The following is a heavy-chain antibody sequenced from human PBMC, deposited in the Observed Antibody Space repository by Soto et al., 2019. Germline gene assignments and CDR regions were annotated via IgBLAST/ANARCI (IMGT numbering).Heavy chain of an antibody. Sequence: ASVKVSCKASGYTFTGYYVHWVREAPGQGPEWMGWINPETGATSYAQKFQGRVTLSRDTSINTAYLELSSLRFDDAAVYFCARERYQVISDGMDVWGQGTTVTVSS. D-gene: IGHD2-2*01. CDR1: GYTFTGYY. V-gene: IGHV1-2*02. CDR3: ARERYQVISDGMDV. J-gene: IGHJ6*02. CDR2: INPETGAT.